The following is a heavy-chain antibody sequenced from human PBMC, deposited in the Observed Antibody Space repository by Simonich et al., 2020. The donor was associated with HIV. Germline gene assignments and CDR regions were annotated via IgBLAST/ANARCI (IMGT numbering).Heavy chain of an antibody. CDR1: GFSLSTSGMR. Sequence: QVTLKESGPALVKPTQTLTLTCTFSGFSLSTSGMRVSWIRQPPGKALEWLARIDWDDDKFYSTSLKTMLTISKDTSKNQVVLTMTNMAPVYTATYYCARPRPGDGWYFDLWGRGTLVTVSS. J-gene: IGHJ2*01. CDR3: ARPRPGDGWYFDL. CDR2: IDWDDDK. D-gene: IGHD7-27*01. V-gene: IGHV2-70*04.